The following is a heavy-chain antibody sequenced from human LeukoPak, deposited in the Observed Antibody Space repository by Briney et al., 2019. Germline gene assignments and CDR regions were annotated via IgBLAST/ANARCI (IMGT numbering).Heavy chain of an antibody. CDR1: GFTFSSYA. CDR2: ISGSGGST. D-gene: IGHD3-16*01. Sequence: GASLRLSCAASGFTFSSYAMSWVRQASGKGLEWVSAISGSGGSTYYADSVKGRFTISRDNSKNTLYLQINSRRAEDTAVYACAKDFGGSGFLDYWGKGTLVPVSS. J-gene: IGHJ4*02. V-gene: IGHV3-23*01. CDR3: AKDFGGSGFLDY.